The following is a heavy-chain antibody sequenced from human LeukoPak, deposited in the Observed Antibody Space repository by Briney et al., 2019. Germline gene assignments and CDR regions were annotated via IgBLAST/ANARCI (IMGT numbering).Heavy chain of an antibody. V-gene: IGHV1-18*01. CDR1: GYTFTTYN. Sequence: ASVKVSCKASGYTFTTYNINWVRQAPGQGLEWMGWISAYNGNTNYAQKLQGRVTMTTDTSTSTAYMELRSLRSDDTAVYYCARGDVYDFWSGYLSPLDYYYMDVWGKGTTVTVSS. D-gene: IGHD3-3*01. J-gene: IGHJ6*03. CDR2: ISAYNGNT. CDR3: ARGDVYDFWSGYLSPLDYYYMDV.